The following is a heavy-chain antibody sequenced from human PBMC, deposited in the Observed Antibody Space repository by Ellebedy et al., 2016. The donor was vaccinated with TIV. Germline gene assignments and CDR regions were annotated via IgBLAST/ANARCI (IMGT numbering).Heavy chain of an antibody. CDR2: NSGPGYST. D-gene: IGHD3-22*01. J-gene: IGHJ3*01. Sequence: PGGSLRLSCAASGFLFSSYTTSSDRHAPGKGPEWAPVNSGPGYSTDYADSVKGRFTISRDSSKNTLYLQMNSLRAEDTAVYYCAKDHTVDSSGFAPFDAFDFWGQGTMVTVSS. CDR3: AKDHTVDSSGFAPFDAFDF. V-gene: IGHV3-23*01. CDR1: GFLFSSYT.